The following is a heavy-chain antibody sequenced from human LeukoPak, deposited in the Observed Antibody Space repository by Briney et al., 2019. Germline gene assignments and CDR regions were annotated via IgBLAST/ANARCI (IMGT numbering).Heavy chain of an antibody. CDR2: ISAYNGNT. CDR3: ARGEDYYGSGSFDY. V-gene: IGHV1-18*01. Sequence: ASVKVSCKASGYTFSNYGIYWVRQAPGQGLEWMGWISAYNGNTNSAHKIRGRVAMTTDTSTNTAYIDLKSLRSDDTACYYCARGEDYYGSGSFDYWGQGTLVTVSS. J-gene: IGHJ4*02. D-gene: IGHD3-10*01. CDR1: GYTFSNYG.